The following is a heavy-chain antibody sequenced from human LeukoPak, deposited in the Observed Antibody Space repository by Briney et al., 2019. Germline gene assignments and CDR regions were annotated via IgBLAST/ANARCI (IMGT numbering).Heavy chain of an antibody. CDR2: IHYSGST. Sequence: PSETLSLTCTVSGCSVSSSGYYWSWIRQPPGKGLEFIGDIHYSGSTNYNPSLKSRVTISVDTSKNQFSLKLSSVTAADTAVYYCARGSTLYYDILTGYYTPGPFDIWGQGTMFTVSS. CDR3: ARGSTLYYDILTGYYTPGPFDI. J-gene: IGHJ3*02. CDR1: GCSVSSSGYY. V-gene: IGHV4-61*08. D-gene: IGHD3-9*01.